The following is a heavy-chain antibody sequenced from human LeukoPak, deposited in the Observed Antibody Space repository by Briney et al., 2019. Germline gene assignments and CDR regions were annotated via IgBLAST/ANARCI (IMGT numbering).Heavy chain of an antibody. Sequence: SETLSLTCAVSGGSISSGGYSWSWIRQPPGKGLEWIGYIYLSGSTYYNPSLKSRVTISVDRSKNQFSLKLSSVTAADTAVYYCAREGRSSTSCYFDYWGQGTLVTVSS. CDR2: IYLSGST. J-gene: IGHJ4*02. CDR1: GGSISSGGYS. CDR3: AREGRSSTSCYFDY. D-gene: IGHD2-2*01. V-gene: IGHV4-30-2*01.